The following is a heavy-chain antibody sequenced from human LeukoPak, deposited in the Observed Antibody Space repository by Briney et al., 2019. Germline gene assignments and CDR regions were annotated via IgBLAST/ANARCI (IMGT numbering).Heavy chain of an antibody. V-gene: IGHV4-59*01. Sequence: SETLSLTCIVSGGSISSNYWNWIRQPPGKGLEWIGNIYYSGNTYYNPSLMSRVTISVDRSRNQFSLNLTSSTAADTAVYYCATSPKFGVVSDWGQGTLVTVSS. CDR3: ATSPKFGVVSD. CDR1: GGSISSNY. D-gene: IGHD3-3*01. CDR2: IYYSGNT. J-gene: IGHJ4*02.